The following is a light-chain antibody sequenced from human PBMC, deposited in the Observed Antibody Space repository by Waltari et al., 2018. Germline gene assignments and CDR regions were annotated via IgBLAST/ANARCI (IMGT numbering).Light chain of an antibody. CDR1: QSVGSSS. J-gene: IGKJ2*01. CDR3: QHYGGSSYT. Sequence: EIGLTQSPGTLSLSPGERATLSARASQSVGSSSLAWYQQKPGQAPRLLIYDRAARATGVPDRFSGSGSGTDFTLTISRLELEDFAVYYCQHYGGSSYTFGQGTKLEIK. V-gene: IGKV3-20*01. CDR2: DRA.